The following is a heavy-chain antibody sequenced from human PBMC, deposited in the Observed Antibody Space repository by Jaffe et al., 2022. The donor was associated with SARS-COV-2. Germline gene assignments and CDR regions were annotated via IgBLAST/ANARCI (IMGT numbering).Heavy chain of an antibody. CDR1: GYSISSGDSIGTGYY. CDR3: ARGLAMRGVTTPFEP. CDR2: MYQSWKG. J-gene: IGHJ5*02. V-gene: IGHV4-39*07. Sequence: QVQLQESGPGLVKSSETLSLTCTVSGYSISSGDSIGTGYYWGWIRQPPGKGLEWIGSMYQSWKGYYNPSLKSRVTISVDTSKNQFSLKVRSVTAADTAVYFCARGLAMRGVTTPFEPWGQGTLVTVSS. D-gene: IGHD3-10*01.